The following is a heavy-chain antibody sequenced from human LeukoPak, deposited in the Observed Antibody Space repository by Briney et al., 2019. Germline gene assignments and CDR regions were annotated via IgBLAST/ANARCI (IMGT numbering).Heavy chain of an antibody. J-gene: IGHJ4*02. CDR3: ARDANDYLDY. V-gene: IGHV1-46*01. CDR2: INPSGGST. CDR1: GYTFTSYS. Sequence: ASVKVSCKASGYTFTSYSMHWVRQAPGQGLEWMGIINPSGGSTNYAQKFQGRVTMTRDTSTSTVYMELSSLRSEDTAVYYCARDANDYLDYWGQGTLVTVSS.